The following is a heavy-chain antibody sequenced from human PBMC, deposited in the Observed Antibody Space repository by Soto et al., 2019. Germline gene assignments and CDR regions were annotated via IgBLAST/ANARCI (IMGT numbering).Heavy chain of an antibody. CDR3: TIPNALAVAGDGYYYYGMDV. J-gene: IGHJ6*02. D-gene: IGHD6-19*01. CDR2: IRSKANTYAT. Sequence: EVQLVESGGGLVQPGGSLKLSCAASGFTFSGSAMHWVRQASGKGLEWVGRIRSKANTYATAYAASVKGRFTISRDDLKNTAYLQMNSLKTEDTAVYYCTIPNALAVAGDGYYYYGMDVWGQGTTVTVSS. CDR1: GFTFSGSA. V-gene: IGHV3-73*02.